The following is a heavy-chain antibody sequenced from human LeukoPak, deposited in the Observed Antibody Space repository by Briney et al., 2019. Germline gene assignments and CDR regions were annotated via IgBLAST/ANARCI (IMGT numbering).Heavy chain of an antibody. J-gene: IGHJ6*03. V-gene: IGHV3-53*01. CDR1: GLIVSSNY. CDR2: IYSGGST. D-gene: IGHD6-6*01. CDR3: ARDRGTRPYYYYYYMDV. Sequence: GGSLRLSCAASGLIVSSNYMSWVRQAPGKGLEWVSVIYSGGSTYYADSVKGRFTISRDNAKNSLYLQMNSLRAEDTAVYYCARDRGTRPYYYYYYMDVWGKGTTVTVSS.